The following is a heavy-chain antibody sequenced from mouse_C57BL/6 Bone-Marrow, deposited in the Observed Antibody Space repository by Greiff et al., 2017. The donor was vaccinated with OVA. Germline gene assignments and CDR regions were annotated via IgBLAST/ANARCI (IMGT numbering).Heavy chain of an antibody. CDR2: ISPGDGDT. V-gene: IGHV1-82*01. Sequence: VQLVESGPELVKPGASVKISCKASGYAFSSSWMNWVKQRPGKGLEWIGRISPGDGDTNYNGKFKGKATLTADKSSSTAYMQLSSLTSEDSAVYFCARPELAWFAYWGQGTLVTVSA. J-gene: IGHJ3*01. CDR1: GYAFSSSW. CDR3: ARPELAWFAY.